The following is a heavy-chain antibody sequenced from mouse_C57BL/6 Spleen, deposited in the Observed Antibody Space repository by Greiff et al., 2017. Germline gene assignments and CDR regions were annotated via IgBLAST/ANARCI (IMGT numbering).Heavy chain of an antibody. CDR2: IHPNSGST. CDR1: GYTFTSYW. D-gene: IGHD2-5*01. V-gene: IGHV1-64*01. J-gene: IGHJ3*01. Sequence: QVQLQQPGAELVKPGASVKLSCKASGYTFTSYWMHWVKQRPGQGLEWIGMIHPNSGSTNYNEKFKSKATLTVDKSSSTAYMQRSSLTTEDSAIYYCARKSNYLAWLAYWGQGTLVTVSA. CDR3: ARKSNYLAWLAY.